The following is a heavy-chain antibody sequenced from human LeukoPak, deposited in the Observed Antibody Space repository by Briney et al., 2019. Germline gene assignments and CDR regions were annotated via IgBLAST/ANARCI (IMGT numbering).Heavy chain of an antibody. CDR1: GYTFTSYD. D-gene: IGHD4-11*01. CDR3: ARGDSNYVGDY. Sequence: GASLKDSCKASGYTFTSYDINWVRHATGQGLEWMGWMNPNSGNTGYAQKFQGRVTMTRNTSISTAYMELSSLRSEDTAVYYCARGDSNYVGDYWGQGTLVTVSS. J-gene: IGHJ4*02. V-gene: IGHV1-8*01. CDR2: MNPNSGNT.